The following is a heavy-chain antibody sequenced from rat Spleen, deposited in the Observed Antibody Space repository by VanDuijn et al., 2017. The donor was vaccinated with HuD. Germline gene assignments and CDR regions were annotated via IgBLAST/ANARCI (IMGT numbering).Heavy chain of an antibody. CDR2: INYEGSST. J-gene: IGHJ3*01. Sequence: EVQLVESGGGLVQPGRSLKLSCAASGFTFIDYYMAWVRQAPKKGLEWVASINYEGSSTYYGDSVKGRFTISRDNAKSTLYLQMDSLRSEDTATYYCARHGAIDYWGQGTLVTVSS. CDR1: GFTFIDYY. V-gene: IGHV5-22*01. CDR3: ARHGAIDY.